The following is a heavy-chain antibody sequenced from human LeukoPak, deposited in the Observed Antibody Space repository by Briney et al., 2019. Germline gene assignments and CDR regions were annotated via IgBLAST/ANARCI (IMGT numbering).Heavy chain of an antibody. Sequence: GGSLRPSCAASGFTFSDHVMQWVRQAPGKGLEYISLISSQGGTTYYAKSVKGRFTISRDNSKNTLYLQMDSLQTEDMAIYYCTRAERYSSPFDYWGQGTLVTVSS. J-gene: IGHJ4*02. CDR1: GFTFSDHV. D-gene: IGHD5-18*01. V-gene: IGHV3-64*01. CDR3: TRAERYSSPFDY. CDR2: ISSQGGTT.